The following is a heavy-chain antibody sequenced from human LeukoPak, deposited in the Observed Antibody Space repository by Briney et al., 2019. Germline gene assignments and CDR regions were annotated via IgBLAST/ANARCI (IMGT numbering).Heavy chain of an antibody. CDR1: GGSFNGYY. Sequence: SETLSLTCAVYGGSFNGYYWSWIRQPPGKGLEWIGEINHSGSTNYNPSLKSRVTISVDTSKNQSSLKLSSVTAADTAVYYCARPGAVGYYYYYMDVWGKGTTVTISS. CDR3: ARPGAVGYYYYYMDV. D-gene: IGHD6-13*01. V-gene: IGHV4-34*01. J-gene: IGHJ6*03. CDR2: INHSGST.